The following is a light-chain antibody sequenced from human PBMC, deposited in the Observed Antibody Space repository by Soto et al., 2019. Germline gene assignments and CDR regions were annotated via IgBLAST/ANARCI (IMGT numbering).Light chain of an antibody. CDR1: SSNAGAGYD. V-gene: IGLV1-40*01. J-gene: IGLJ1*01. CDR3: QSYDSSLSGFV. Sequence: QSALTQPPSVSGAPGQRVTISCTGSSSNAGAGYDVHWYQQLPGTAPKLLIYGNNNRPSGVPDRFSGSKSGTSASLAITGLQAEDEADYYCQSYDSSLSGFVFGTGTKLTVL. CDR2: GNN.